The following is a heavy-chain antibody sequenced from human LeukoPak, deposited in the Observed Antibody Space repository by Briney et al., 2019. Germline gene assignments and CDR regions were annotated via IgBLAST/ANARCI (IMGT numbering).Heavy chain of an antibody. CDR3: ARVGAVITPYYYYYYYMDV. V-gene: IGHV1-69*05. CDR2: IIPIFGTA. CDR1: GGTFSSYA. D-gene: IGHD3-22*01. Sequence: ASVKVSCKASGGTFSSYAISWVRQAPGQGLEWMGGIIPIFGTANYAQKFQGRVTITTDESMSTAYMELSSLRSEDTAVYYCARVGAVITPYYYYYYYMDVWGKGTTVTVSS. J-gene: IGHJ6*03.